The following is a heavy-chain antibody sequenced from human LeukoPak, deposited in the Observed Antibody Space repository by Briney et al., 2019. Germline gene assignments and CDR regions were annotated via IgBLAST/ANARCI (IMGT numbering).Heavy chain of an antibody. D-gene: IGHD2-15*01. V-gene: IGHV4-39*01. CDR1: GGSISSSSYY. CDR2: IYYSGST. J-gene: IGHJ4*02. CDR3: ARASRDQIVVVVAARFYFDY. Sequence: ASETLSLTCTVSGGSISSSSYYWGWIRQPPGKGLEWIGIIYYSGSTYYNPSLKSRVTISVDTSKNQFSLKLSSVTAADTAVYYCARASRDQIVVVVAARFYFDYWGQGALVTDSS.